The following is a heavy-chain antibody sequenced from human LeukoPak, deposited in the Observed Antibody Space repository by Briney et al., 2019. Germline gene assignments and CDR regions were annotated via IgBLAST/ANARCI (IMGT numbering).Heavy chain of an antibody. V-gene: IGHV3-48*03. CDR2: ISSGGGTI. Sequence: PGGSLRLSCAASGFSFSTYEMDWVRQAPGKGLEWVAYISSGGGTIYYADSVRGRFTISRDNAKNSLYLQMNSLRAEDTAVYYCAKEFIPESSGYDAFHIWGPGTMVTVSS. D-gene: IGHD3-22*01. CDR1: GFSFSTYE. CDR3: AKEFIPESSGYDAFHI. J-gene: IGHJ3*02.